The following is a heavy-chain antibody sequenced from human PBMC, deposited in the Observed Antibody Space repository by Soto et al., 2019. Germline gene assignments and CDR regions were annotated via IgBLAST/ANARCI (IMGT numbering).Heavy chain of an antibody. CDR3: ARLDRDYYYHGMDV. CDR1: GGSISNSKW. CDR2: IDQNGIT. V-gene: IGHV4-4*02. Sequence: QIQLQESGPGLVKPSGNLSLTCAVSGGSISNSKWWTWVRQVPGKGLEWFGKIDQNGITNYNPSLKSRVTISKDEAKNQLSLNLTSVTAADTAVYYCARLDRDYYYHGMDVWCQGTTVTVSS. D-gene: IGHD1-1*01. J-gene: IGHJ6*02.